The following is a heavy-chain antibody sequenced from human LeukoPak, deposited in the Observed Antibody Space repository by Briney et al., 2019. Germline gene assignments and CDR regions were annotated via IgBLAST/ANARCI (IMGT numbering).Heavy chain of an antibody. J-gene: IGHJ3*02. V-gene: IGHV4-34*01. Sequence: SETLSLTCAVYGGSFSGYYWSWIRQPPGKGLEWIGEINHSGSTHYNPSLKSRVTISVDTSKNQFSLKVSSVTAADTAVYHCARWTLRVGVSRADAFDIWGQGTMVTVSS. CDR1: GGSFSGYY. D-gene: IGHD1-26*01. CDR2: INHSGST. CDR3: ARWTLRVGVSRADAFDI.